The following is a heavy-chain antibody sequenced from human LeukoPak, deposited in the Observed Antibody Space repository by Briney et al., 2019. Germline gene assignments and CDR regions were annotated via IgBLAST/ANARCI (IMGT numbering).Heavy chain of an antibody. V-gene: IGHV4-59*08. D-gene: IGHD3-3*01. CDR1: GGSISSYY. Sequence: SETLSLTCTVSGGSISSYYWSWIRQPPGKGLEWIGYIYYSGSTNYNPSLKSRVTISVDTSKNQFSLKLSSVTAADTAVYYCARLSADDFWSGYYKGFDYWGQGTLVTVSS. CDR3: ARLSADDFWSGYYKGFDY. CDR2: IYYSGST. J-gene: IGHJ4*02.